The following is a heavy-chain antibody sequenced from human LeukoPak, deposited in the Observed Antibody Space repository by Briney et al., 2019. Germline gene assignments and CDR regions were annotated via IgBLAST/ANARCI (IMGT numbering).Heavy chain of an antibody. D-gene: IGHD2-8*01. Sequence: ASVKVSCKGSGGTLSSYTISWVRQAPGHGLEWMGGIIPIFGTGNYPQKFQGRVTITTDEPTSTAYMELSSLRSEDTAVYYCARVGGGYCTNGVCSPESGYDSWGQGTLVTVPS. CDR1: GGTLSSYT. J-gene: IGHJ4*02. CDR2: IIPIFGTG. CDR3: ARVGGGYCTNGVCSPESGYDS. V-gene: IGHV1-69*05.